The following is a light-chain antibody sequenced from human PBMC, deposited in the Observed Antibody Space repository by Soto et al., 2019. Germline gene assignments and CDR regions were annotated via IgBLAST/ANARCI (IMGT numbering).Light chain of an antibody. J-gene: IGLJ3*02. CDR1: SSDVGAYNY. V-gene: IGLV2-8*01. Sequence: QSALTQPPSASGSPGQSVTISCTGTSSDVGAYNYVSWYQQHAGKAPKLVIYEVTKRPSGVPDRFSGSKSANTASLTVSGLQAAAEADYYCSSFASSNTWVFGGGTQLTVL. CDR3: SSFASSNTWV. CDR2: EVT.